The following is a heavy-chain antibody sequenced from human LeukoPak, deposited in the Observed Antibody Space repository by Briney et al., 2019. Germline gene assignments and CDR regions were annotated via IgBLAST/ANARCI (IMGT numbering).Heavy chain of an antibody. CDR3: ARLLGSSSSSWASFDY. D-gene: IGHD6-13*01. CDR2: IYPGDSDT. J-gene: IGHJ4*02. CDR1: GNSFGTNW. V-gene: IGHV5-51*01. Sequence: GESLKISCRASGNSFGTNWIGWVRQMPGKGLEWMGVIYPGDSDTRYSPSFQGQVTMSADKSISTAYLQWSSLKASDTAMYYCARLLGSSSSSWASFDYWGQGTLVTVSS.